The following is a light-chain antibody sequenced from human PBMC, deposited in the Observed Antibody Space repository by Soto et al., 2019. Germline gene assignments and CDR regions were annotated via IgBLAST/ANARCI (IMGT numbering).Light chain of an antibody. V-gene: IGKV3-15*01. J-gene: IGKJ1*01. CDR2: GAS. CDR1: RDISNN. Sequence: EIVMTQSPASLSVSPGGRATLSCRASRDISNNLAWYQQRPGQPPRLLIYGASTRATGVPARFSGSGWGTDFTLTISGLQSDDFAVYYCQQYTSWQTFGQGTQVDI. CDR3: QQYTSWQT.